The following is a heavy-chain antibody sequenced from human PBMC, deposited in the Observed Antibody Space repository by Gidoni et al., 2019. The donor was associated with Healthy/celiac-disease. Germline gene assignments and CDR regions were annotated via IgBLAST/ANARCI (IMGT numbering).Heavy chain of an antibody. V-gene: IGHV4-59*08. D-gene: IGHD2-2*01. J-gene: IGHJ5*02. CDR3: ARQGDIVVVPAARGWFDP. CDR2: IYYSGST. Sequence: QLQLQESGPGLVKPSETLSLTCPVSGGSIRSYYWSWIRQPPGKGLEWIGYIYYSGSTNYNPSLKSRGTISVDTSKNQFSLKLSSVTAADTAVYYCARQGDIVVVPAARGWFDPWGQGTLVTVSS. CDR1: GGSIRSYY.